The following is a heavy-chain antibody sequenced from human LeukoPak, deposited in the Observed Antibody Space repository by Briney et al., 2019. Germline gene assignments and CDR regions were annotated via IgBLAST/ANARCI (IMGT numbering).Heavy chain of an antibody. CDR3: AKPAGSYYGELSFDY. V-gene: IGHV3-30*18. Sequence: GGSLRLSCAASGFTFSSYSMNWVRQAPGKGLEWVAVISYDGSNKYYADSVKGRFTISRDNSKNTLYLQMNSLRAEDTAVYYCAKPAGSYYGELSFDYWGQGTLVTVSS. J-gene: IGHJ4*02. CDR2: ISYDGSNK. D-gene: IGHD1-26*01. CDR1: GFTFSSYS.